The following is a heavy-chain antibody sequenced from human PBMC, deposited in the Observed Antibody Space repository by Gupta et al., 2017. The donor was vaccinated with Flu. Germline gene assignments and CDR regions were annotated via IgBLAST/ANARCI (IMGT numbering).Heavy chain of an antibody. CDR3: ARVGYSSSWYP. V-gene: IGHV4-34*01. Sequence: QVQLQQWGAGLLKPSETLSLTCAVYGGSFSGYYWGWIRQPPGKGLEWIGEINHSGSTNYNPSLKSRVTISVDTSKNQFSLKLSSVTAADTAVYYCARVGYSSSWYPWGQGTLVTVSS. J-gene: IGHJ5*02. CDR2: INHSGST. D-gene: IGHD6-6*01. CDR1: GGSFSGYY.